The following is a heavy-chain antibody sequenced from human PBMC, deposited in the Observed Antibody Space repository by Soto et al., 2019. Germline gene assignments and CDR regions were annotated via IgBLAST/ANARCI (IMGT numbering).Heavy chain of an antibody. J-gene: IGHJ4*02. D-gene: IGHD3-3*01. CDR2: IIPIFGTA. CDR3: AIGSITIFGVAHYYFDY. Sequence: QVQLVQSGAEVKKPGSSVKVSCKASGGTFSSYAISWVRQAPGQGLEWMGGIIPIFGTANYAQKFQGRVTITADESTSTAYMELSSLRSEDTAVYYCAIGSITIFGVAHYYFDYWGQGTLVTVSS. V-gene: IGHV1-69*01. CDR1: GGTFSSYA.